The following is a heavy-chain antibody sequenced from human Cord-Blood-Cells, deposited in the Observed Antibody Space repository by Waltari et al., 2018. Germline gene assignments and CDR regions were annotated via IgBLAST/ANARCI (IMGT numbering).Heavy chain of an antibody. CDR2: IIPIFGTA. V-gene: IGHV1-69*01. CDR1: GGTFSSYA. D-gene: IGHD2-2*01. CDR3: ARVLGYCSSTSCPFDY. J-gene: IGHJ4*02. Sequence: QVQLVQSGTEVKKPGSSVKVSCKASGGTFSSYAISWVRQAPGQGLEWMGGIIPIFGTANYAQKFQGRVTITADESTSTAYMELSSLRSEDTAVYYCARVLGYCSSTSCPFDYWGQGTLVTVSS.